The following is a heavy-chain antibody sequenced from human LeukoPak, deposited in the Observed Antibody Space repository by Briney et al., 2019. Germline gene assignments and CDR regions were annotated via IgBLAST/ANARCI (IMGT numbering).Heavy chain of an antibody. V-gene: IGHV1-18*01. CDR2: ISAYNGNT. D-gene: IGHD6-19*01. CDR3: ATAAQQWLVLNAFDI. Sequence: ASVKVSCKASGYTFTSYGISWVRQAPGQGLEWMGWISAYNGNTNYAQKLQGRVTMTTDTSTSTAYMELRSLRSDDTAVYYCATAAQQWLVLNAFDIWGQGTMVTVSS. CDR1: GYTFTSYG. J-gene: IGHJ3*02.